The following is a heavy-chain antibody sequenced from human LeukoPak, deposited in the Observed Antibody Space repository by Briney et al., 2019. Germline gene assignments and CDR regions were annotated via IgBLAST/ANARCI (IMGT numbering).Heavy chain of an antibody. CDR2: IYYSGST. Sequence: SETLSLTCTVSGGSISSSSYYWGWIRQPPGKGLEWIGSIYYSGSTNYNPSLKSRVTISVDTSKNQFSLKLSSVTAADTAVYYCARGSTMVRGESSWGQGTLVTVSS. CDR1: GGSISSSSYY. J-gene: IGHJ4*02. V-gene: IGHV4-39*07. D-gene: IGHD3-10*01. CDR3: ARGSTMVRGESS.